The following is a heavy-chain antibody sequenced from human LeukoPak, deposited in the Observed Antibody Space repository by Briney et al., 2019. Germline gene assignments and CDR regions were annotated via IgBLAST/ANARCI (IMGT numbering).Heavy chain of an antibody. V-gene: IGHV1-46*01. D-gene: IGHD3-22*01. CDR2: INPSGSST. CDR3: ARVSTYYYDSSGSRFDY. Sequence: VASVTVSCKASGYAFTRHYMHWVRQAPGQGLEWMGLINPSGSSTIYAQKFQGRVTITRDMSTSTDYMELSSLRSEDTAVYYCARVSTYYYDSSGSRFDYWGQGTLVTVSS. CDR1: GYAFTRHY. J-gene: IGHJ4*02.